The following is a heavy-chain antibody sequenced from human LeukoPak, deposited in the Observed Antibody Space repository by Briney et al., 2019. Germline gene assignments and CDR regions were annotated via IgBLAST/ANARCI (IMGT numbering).Heavy chain of an antibody. V-gene: IGHV3-21*01. J-gene: IGHJ1*01. D-gene: IGHD5-24*01. CDR1: GFTFSSYS. CDR3: ASGGMATIWDYFQH. CDR2: ISSSSSYI. Sequence: GGSLRLSCAASGFTFSSYSMNWVRQAPGKGLEWVSSISSSSSYIYYADSVKGRFTISRDNAKNSLYLQMNSLRAEDTAVYYCASGGMATIWDYFQHWGQGTLVTVSS.